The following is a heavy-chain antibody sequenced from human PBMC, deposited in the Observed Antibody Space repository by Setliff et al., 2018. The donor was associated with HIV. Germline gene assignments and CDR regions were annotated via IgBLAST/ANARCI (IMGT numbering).Heavy chain of an antibody. CDR1: GGSIRNFY. J-gene: IGHJ4*02. V-gene: IGHV4-4*07. D-gene: IGHD3-22*01. CDR3: ARVRLTMIMMVDYFDQ. Sequence: SETLSLTCSVSGGSIRNFYWSRSRQPPGKGLEWVGHIYSTGDTNYNPSLKSRVTLSADTSKNQLSLSLTSVTAADTAVYYCARVRLTMIMMVDYFDQWGQGTLVTVSS. CDR2: IYSTGDT.